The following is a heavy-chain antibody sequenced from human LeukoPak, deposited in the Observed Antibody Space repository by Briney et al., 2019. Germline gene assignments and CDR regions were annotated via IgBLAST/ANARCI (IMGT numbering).Heavy chain of an antibody. D-gene: IGHD6-13*01. J-gene: IGHJ5*02. V-gene: IGHV5-51*01. CDR2: IYPGDSDT. Sequence: GESLKISCKGSGYSFTSYWIGWVRQMPGKGLEWMGIIYPGDSDTRYSPSFQGQVTISADKSISTAYLQWSSLKASDTAMYYCARLRIAAAGLKFNWFDPWGQGTLVTVSS. CDR3: ARLRIAAAGLKFNWFDP. CDR1: GYSFTSYW.